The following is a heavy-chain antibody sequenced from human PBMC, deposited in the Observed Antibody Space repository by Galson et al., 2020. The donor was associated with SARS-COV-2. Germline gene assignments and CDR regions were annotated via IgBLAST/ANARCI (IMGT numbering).Heavy chain of an antibody. V-gene: IGHV4-4*07. J-gene: IGHJ6*03. CDR3: ARVPYSSLYYYYYMDV. CDR2: IYTSGST. CDR1: GGSISSYY. D-gene: IGHD6-6*01. Sequence: WETLSLTCTVSGGSISSYYWSWIRQPAGKGLEWIGRIYTSGSTNYNPSLKSRVTMSVDTSKNQFSLKLSSVTAADTAVYYCARVPYSSLYYYYYMDVWGKGTTVTVSS.